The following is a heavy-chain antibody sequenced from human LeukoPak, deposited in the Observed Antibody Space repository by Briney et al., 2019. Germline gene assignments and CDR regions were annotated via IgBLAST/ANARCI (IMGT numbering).Heavy chain of an antibody. J-gene: IGHJ3*02. V-gene: IGHV3-23*01. Sequence: PGGSLRLSCAASGFTFSGYVMTWVRQPPGKGLQWVADISGSGGSTYYADSVKGRFSISRDNSKNTLYLQLDSLRAKDTAVYYCARRAFYDSSGFDIWGQGTMVTVSS. CDR1: GFTFSGYV. D-gene: IGHD3-22*01. CDR2: ISGSGGST. CDR3: ARRAFYDSSGFDI.